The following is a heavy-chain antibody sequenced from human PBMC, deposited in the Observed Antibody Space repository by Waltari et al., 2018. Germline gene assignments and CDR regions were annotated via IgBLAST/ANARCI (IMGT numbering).Heavy chain of an antibody. CDR3: AREVYYGSVSYYNALDY. Sequence: QVQLQESGPGLVKPSETLSLTCTVSGGSISSYYWSWIRQPPGKGLEWIGYIYYSGSTNYDPSRKSRVTISVDTSKNQFSLKLSSVTAADTAVYYCAREVYYGSVSYYNALDYCGQGTLVTVSS. D-gene: IGHD3-10*01. V-gene: IGHV4-59*01. CDR1: GGSISSYY. CDR2: IYYSGST. J-gene: IGHJ4*02.